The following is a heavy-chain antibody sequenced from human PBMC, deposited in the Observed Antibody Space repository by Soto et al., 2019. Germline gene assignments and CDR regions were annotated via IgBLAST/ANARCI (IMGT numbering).Heavy chain of an antibody. J-gene: IGHJ5*02. CDR1: CYTVPSYV. V-gene: IGHV1-18*01. Sequence: QVQLVKSGAEVKKPAASLKVSCKASCYTVPSYVISSVRPAPGQGLARMGWISAYNGKTNHAQKLQGRVTMTTDTSTSTAYMELRSLRSDDTAVYYCARDSNMVHECQGIDKQYNWFDPWGQGTLVTVSS. D-gene: IGHD3-10*01. CDR2: ISAYNGKT. CDR3: ARDSNMVHECQGIDKQYNWFDP.